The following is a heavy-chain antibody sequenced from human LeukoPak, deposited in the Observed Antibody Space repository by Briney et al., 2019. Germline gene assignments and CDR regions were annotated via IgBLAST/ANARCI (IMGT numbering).Heavy chain of an antibody. Sequence: GRSLRLSCAASGFTFSSYAMHWVRQAPGKGLKWVAVISYDGSNKYYADSVKGRFTISRDNSKNTLYLQMNSLRAEDTAVYYCARDVAQWLVLYYYYGMDVWGQGTTVTVSS. V-gene: IGHV3-30-3*01. D-gene: IGHD6-19*01. CDR1: GFTFSSYA. CDR3: ARDVAQWLVLYYYYGMDV. CDR2: ISYDGSNK. J-gene: IGHJ6*02.